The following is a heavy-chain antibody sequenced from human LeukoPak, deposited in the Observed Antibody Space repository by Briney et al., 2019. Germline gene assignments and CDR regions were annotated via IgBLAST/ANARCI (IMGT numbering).Heavy chain of an antibody. CDR2: ISSSGSTI. V-gene: IGHV3-48*03. J-gene: IGHJ4*02. CDR3: AKGGYSSSWYVFDY. CDR1: GFTFSSYE. D-gene: IGHD6-13*01. Sequence: GGSLRLSCAASGFTFSSYEMNWVRQAPGKRLEWVSYISSSGSTIYYADSVKGRFTISRDNSKNTLYLQMNSLRAEDTAVYYCAKGGYSSSWYVFDYWGQGTLVTVSS.